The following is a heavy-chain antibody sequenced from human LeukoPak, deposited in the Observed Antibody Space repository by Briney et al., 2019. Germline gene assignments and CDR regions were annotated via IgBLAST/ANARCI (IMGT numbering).Heavy chain of an antibody. D-gene: IGHD2-2*01. CDR3: ARDARLYCSSTSCYLFDY. CDR2: INPNSGGT. V-gene: IGHV1-2*02. Sequence: ASVKVSCKASGYTLTGYYMHWVRQAPGQGLEWMGWINPNSGGTNYTQKFQGRVTMTRDTSISTAYMELSRLRSDDTAVYYCARDARLYCSSTSCYLFDYWGQGTLVTVSS. CDR1: GYTLTGYY. J-gene: IGHJ4*02.